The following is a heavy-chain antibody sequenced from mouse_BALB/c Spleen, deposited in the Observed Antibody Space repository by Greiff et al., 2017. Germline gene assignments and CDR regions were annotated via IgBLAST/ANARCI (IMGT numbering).Heavy chain of an antibody. J-gene: IGHJ1*01. CDR2: IYPGNVNT. D-gene: IGHD6-1*01. CDR3: ARGNTAYWYFDV. Sequence: VKLQQSGPDLVKPGSSVRISCKASGYTFTSYYIHWVKQRPGQGLEWIGWIYPGNVNTKYNEKFKGKATLTADKSSSTAYMQLSSLTSEDSAVYFCARGNTAYWYFDVWGAGTTVTVSS. V-gene: IGHV1S56*01. CDR1: GYTFTSYY.